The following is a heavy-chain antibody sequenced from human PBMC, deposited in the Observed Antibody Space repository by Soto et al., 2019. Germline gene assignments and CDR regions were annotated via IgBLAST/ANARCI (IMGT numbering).Heavy chain of an antibody. CDR3: ARLPSRHLVDY. CDR2: MFYGVST. J-gene: IGHJ4*02. V-gene: IGHV4-39*01. Sequence: LTCTVSGSSINSSGYYWGWIRQPPGKGLEWIGSMFYGVSTYYNPSLKSRVTVSVDTSKNQFSLNLRSVTAADTAVYYCARLPSRHLVDYWGQGTLVTVS. CDR1: GSSINSSGYY. D-gene: IGHD3-3*02.